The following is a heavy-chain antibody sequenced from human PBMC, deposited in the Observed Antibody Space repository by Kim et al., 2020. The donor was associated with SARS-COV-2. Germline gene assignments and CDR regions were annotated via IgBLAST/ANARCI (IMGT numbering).Heavy chain of an antibody. D-gene: IGHD1-1*01. CDR2: INPNSADR. J-gene: IGHJ4*02. V-gene: IGHV1-2*02. CDR1: GYIFTAYY. CDR3: TRGSQVGITETTRTPFEY. Sequence: ASVKVSCKASGYIFTAYYMHWVRQAPGQGLEWMGWINPNSADRNYAQKFQGRVTMRRDTSISAAYMELSSLTSDDTAVYYCTRGSQVGITETTRTPFEYWGQGTLVTVSS.